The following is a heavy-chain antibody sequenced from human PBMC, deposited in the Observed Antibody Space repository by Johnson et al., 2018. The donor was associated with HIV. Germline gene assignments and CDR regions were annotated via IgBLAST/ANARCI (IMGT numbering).Heavy chain of an antibody. D-gene: IGHD3/OR15-3a*01. Sequence: VQLVESGGGFVKPGRSLRLSCAASGFTVSSNYMNWVRQAPGKGLEWVSVIYSGGSTYYADSVKGRFTISRDNSKNTLYLQMNSLRAEDTAVYYCARSGDSIGSFWAGGAFDIWGQGTMVTVSS. CDR3: ARSGDSIGSFWAGGAFDI. CDR1: GFTVSSNY. CDR2: IYSGGST. J-gene: IGHJ3*02. V-gene: IGHV3-66*01.